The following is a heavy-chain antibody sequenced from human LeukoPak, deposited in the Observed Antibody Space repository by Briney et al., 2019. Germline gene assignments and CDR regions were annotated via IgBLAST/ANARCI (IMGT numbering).Heavy chain of an antibody. D-gene: IGHD3-3*02. V-gene: IGHV1-3*01. CDR3: ARGGIIFGYLDAFDI. CDR2: INAGNGNT. J-gene: IGHJ3*02. CDR1: GYTFTSYA. Sequence: ASVKVSCKASGYTFTSYAMHWVRQAPGQRLEWMGWINAGNGNTKYSQKFQGRVTITRDTSASTAYMELSSLRSEDTAMCYCARGGIIFGYLDAFDIWGQGTMVTVSS.